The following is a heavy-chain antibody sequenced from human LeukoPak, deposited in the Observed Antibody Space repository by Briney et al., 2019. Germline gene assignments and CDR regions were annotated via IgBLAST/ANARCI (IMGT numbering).Heavy chain of an antibody. Sequence: QPGGSLRLSCGASGFTFISSAMHWVRQGPGKGLEWVAYIAHHGNNKYYADSVKGRFTISRDNSKGSLYLQMNSLRAYDTAVYYCSKDGSWSCTDWGQGTLVRVSS. CDR1: GFTFISSA. J-gene: IGHJ4*02. V-gene: IGHV3-30*02. D-gene: IGHD3-10*01. CDR3: SKDGSWSCTD. CDR2: IAHHGNNK.